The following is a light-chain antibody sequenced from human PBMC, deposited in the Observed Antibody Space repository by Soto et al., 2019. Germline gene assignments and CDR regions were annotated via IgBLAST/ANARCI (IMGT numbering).Light chain of an antibody. CDR1: SSNIGNNA. CDR3: AAWDDSLNGPV. V-gene: IGLV1-36*01. J-gene: IGLJ2*01. CDR2: YDD. Sequence: QSVLTQPPSVSEAPRQRVTISCSGSSSNIGNNAVNWYQQLPGKAPKLLIYYDDLLPSGVSDRFSGSKSGTSASLAISGLQSEDGADYFWAAWDDSLNGPVFGGGTKLTVL.